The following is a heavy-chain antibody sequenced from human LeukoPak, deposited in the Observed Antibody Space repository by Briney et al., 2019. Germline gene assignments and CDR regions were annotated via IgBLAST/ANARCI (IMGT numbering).Heavy chain of an antibody. D-gene: IGHD3-9*01. CDR3: ASDQSIGTDLRYFFDY. J-gene: IGHJ4*02. CDR2: ISSISNYI. CDR1: GFTFSTYA. Sequence: GGSLRLSCAASGFTFSTYAMNWVRQAPGKGLEWVSYISSISNYIQYADSVKGRFTISRDNAKNSLYLQMNSLRDEDTAVYYCASDQSIGTDLRYFFDYWGQGTLVTVSS. V-gene: IGHV3-48*02.